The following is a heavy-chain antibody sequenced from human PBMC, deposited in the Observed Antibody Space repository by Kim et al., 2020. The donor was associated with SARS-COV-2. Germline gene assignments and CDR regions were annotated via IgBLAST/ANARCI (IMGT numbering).Heavy chain of an antibody. CDR1: GSGFTFSNTW. D-gene: IGHD1-26*01. CDR3: TTDLRWELSPFDY. V-gene: IGHV3-15*01. CDR2: IKSKIDGETT. Sequence: GGSLRLSCAASGSGFTFSNTWMSWVRQAPGKGLEWVGRIKSKIDGETTDYAAPVQGRFTISRDDSKNTLYLQMNSLKTEDTAVYYCTTDLRWELSPFDYWGQGTLVTVSS. J-gene: IGHJ4*02.